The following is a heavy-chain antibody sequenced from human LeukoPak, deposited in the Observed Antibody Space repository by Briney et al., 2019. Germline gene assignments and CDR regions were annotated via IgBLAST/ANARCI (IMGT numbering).Heavy chain of an antibody. J-gene: IGHJ6*03. V-gene: IGHV4-34*01. CDR1: GGSFSGYY. D-gene: IGHD4-23*01. Sequence: SETLSLTCAVYGGSFSGYYWSWIRQPPGKGLEWIGEINHSGNTNSNPSLKSRVTMSVDTSKNQFSLELSSLTAADTAMYYCARREPHGDYGGKIRYYYYMDVWGKGTTITISS. CDR2: INHSGNT. CDR3: ARREPHGDYGGKIRYYYYMDV.